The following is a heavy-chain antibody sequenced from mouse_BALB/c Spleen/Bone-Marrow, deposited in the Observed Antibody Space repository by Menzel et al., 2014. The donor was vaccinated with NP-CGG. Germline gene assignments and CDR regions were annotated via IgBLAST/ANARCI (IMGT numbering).Heavy chain of an antibody. Sequence: VQLVESGAELMKPGASVKISCKATGYTFSSYWTEWVKQRPGHGLEWIGEILPGSGSTNYNEKFKRKATFTADTSSNTAYMKLSCLTSEDSGVYYSAREDIATVVEMDYWGQGTSVTVSS. CDR3: AREDIATVVEMDY. CDR1: GYTFSSYW. V-gene: IGHV1-9*01. J-gene: IGHJ4*01. D-gene: IGHD1-1*01. CDR2: ILPGSGST.